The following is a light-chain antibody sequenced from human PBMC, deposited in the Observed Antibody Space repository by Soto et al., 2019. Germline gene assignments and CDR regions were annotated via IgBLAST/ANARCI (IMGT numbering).Light chain of an antibody. CDR2: DVS. J-gene: IGLJ1*01. CDR3: CSYAGSYTYV. Sequence: QSALTQPRSVSGSPGQSVTISCTGTSSDVGGYNYVSWYQQYPGKAPKLMIYDVSKRPSGVPDRFSGSKSGNTASLTISRLQDEDEADYYCCSYAGSYTYVFGTGTKVTVL. CDR1: SSDVGGYNY. V-gene: IGLV2-11*01.